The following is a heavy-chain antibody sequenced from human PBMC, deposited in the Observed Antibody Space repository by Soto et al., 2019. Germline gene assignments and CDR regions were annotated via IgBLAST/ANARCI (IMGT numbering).Heavy chain of an antibody. CDR1: GGTFSSYA. V-gene: IGHV1-69*13. J-gene: IGHJ4*02. CDR3: ARADYYGSSGYFDY. CDR2: IIPIFGTA. Sequence: GASVKVSCKASGGTFSSYAISWVRQAPGQGLERMGGIIPIFGTANYAQKFQGRVTITADESTSTAYMELSSLRSEDTAVYYCARADYYGSSGYFDYWGQGTLVTVSS. D-gene: IGHD3-22*01.